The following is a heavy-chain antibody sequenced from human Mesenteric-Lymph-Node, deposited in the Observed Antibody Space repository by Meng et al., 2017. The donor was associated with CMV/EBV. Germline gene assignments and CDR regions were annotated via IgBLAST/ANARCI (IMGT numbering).Heavy chain of an antibody. CDR3: AHLTYYYGSGSYSPLDY. CDR1: SLSTSGVG. D-gene: IGHD3-10*01. J-gene: IGHJ4*02. Sequence: SLSTSGVGGGWIRQPRGKALEWLALIYWDDDKRYSPSLKSRLTITKDTSKNQVVLTMTNMDPVDTATYYCAHLTYYYGSGSYSPLDYWGQGTLVTVSS. CDR2: IYWDDDK. V-gene: IGHV2-5*02.